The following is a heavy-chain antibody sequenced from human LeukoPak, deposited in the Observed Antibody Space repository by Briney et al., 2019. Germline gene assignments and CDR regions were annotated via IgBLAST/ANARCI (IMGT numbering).Heavy chain of an antibody. CDR3: ARDWYCSGGSCYDCFDP. V-gene: IGHV1-18*01. D-gene: IGHD2-15*01. CDR2: ISTYSGDT. Sequence: GASVKVSRKASGYTFTSYGMSWVRQAPGQGLEWMGWISTYSGDTRYAQKLQGRVTMTTDPSTGTASMELRSLRSDDTAVYYCARDWYCSGGSCYDCFDPWGQGTLVTVSS. CDR1: GYTFTSYG. J-gene: IGHJ5*02.